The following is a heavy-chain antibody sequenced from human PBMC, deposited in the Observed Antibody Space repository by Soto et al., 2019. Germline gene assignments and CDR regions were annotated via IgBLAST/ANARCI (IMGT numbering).Heavy chain of an antibody. V-gene: IGHV4-31*03. Sequence: QVQLRESGPRLVKPSQTLSLTCTVSGDSLSSAGYYWSWIRQHPGKGLEWIGYIYHSGSTSYNPSLKSRLSISADMSNDQFSLKLTSVTAADTAVYFCARGVGSRGFSSGWFFDYWGQGTLVTVSS. CDR1: GDSLSSAGYY. CDR2: IYHSGST. J-gene: IGHJ4*02. D-gene: IGHD6-19*01. CDR3: ARGVGSRGFSSGWFFDY.